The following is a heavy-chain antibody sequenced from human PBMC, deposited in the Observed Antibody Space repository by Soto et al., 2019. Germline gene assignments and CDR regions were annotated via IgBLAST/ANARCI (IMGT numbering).Heavy chain of an antibody. Sequence: GGSLRLSCAASRYPFSSHSMNWVRQAPGKGLEWVSHISSSSSTIYYEDSVKGRFTISRDNAKNSLYLQLNSLRDEDTAVYYDALSIDGPTVGAFDIWGQGTLVTGS. CDR3: ALSIDGPTVGAFDI. J-gene: IGHJ3*02. CDR2: ISSSSSTI. CDR1: RYPFSSHS. V-gene: IGHV3-48*02. D-gene: IGHD4-17*01.